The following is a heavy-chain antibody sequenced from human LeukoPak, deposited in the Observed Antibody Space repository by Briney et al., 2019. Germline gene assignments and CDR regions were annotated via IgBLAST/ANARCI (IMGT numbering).Heavy chain of an antibody. D-gene: IGHD3-22*01. V-gene: IGHV1-18*01. Sequence: ASVKVSCKASGYTFTSYGISWVRQAPGQGLEWMGWISAYNSNTNYAQKLQGRVTMTTDTSTSTAYMELRSLRSDDTAVYYCARNYYDSSGYSNPFDYWGQGTLVTVSS. CDR3: ARNYYDSSGYSNPFDY. CDR1: GYTFTSYG. CDR2: ISAYNSNT. J-gene: IGHJ4*02.